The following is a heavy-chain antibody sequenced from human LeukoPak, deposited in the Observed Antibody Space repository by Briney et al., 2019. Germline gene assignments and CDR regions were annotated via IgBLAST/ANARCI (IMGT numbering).Heavy chain of an antibody. J-gene: IGHJ4*02. Sequence: SETLSLTCAVYGESFSGYYWSWIRQPPGKGLEWIGEINHSGSTNYNPSLKSRVTISVDTSKNQFSLKLSSVTAADTAVYYCAIGRGVFDYWGQGTLVTVSS. D-gene: IGHD3-10*01. CDR3: AIGRGVFDY. CDR1: GESFSGYY. CDR2: INHSGST. V-gene: IGHV4-34*01.